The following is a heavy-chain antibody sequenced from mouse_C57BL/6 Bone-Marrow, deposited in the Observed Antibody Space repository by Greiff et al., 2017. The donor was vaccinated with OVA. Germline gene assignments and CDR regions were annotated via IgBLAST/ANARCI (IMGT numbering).Heavy chain of an antibody. CDR1: GFNIKDDY. CDR3: TTAQATGY. CDR2: IDPENGDT. V-gene: IGHV14-4*01. Sequence: VQLKESGAELVRPGASVKLSCTASGFNIKDDYMHWVKQRPEQGLEWIGWIDPENGDTEYASKFQGKATITAETSSNTAYLQLSSLTSEDTAVYYCTTAQATGYWGQGTTLTVSS. D-gene: IGHD3-2*02. J-gene: IGHJ2*01.